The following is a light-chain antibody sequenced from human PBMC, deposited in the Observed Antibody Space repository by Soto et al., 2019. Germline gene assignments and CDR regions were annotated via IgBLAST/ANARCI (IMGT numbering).Light chain of an antibody. V-gene: IGLV2-11*01. CDR1: SSDVGGYNY. Sequence: QSALTQPRSVSGSPGQSVTISCTGTSSDVGGYNYVSWYQQYSGKAPKVMIYDVSKRPSGVPDRFSGSKSGNTASLTISVLQAEDEADYYCCSYAASNTFVFGTGTKVNVL. J-gene: IGLJ1*01. CDR3: CSYAASNTFV. CDR2: DVS.